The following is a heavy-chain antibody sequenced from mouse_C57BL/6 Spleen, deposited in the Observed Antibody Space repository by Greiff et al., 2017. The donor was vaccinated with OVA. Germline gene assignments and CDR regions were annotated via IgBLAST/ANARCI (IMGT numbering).Heavy chain of an antibody. CDR2: INPNNGGT. V-gene: IGHV1-18*01. D-gene: IGHD2-4*01. J-gene: IGHJ2*01. Sequence: VQLKESGPELVKPGASVKIPCKASGYTFTDYNMDWVKQSHGKSLEWIGDINPNNGGTIYNQKFKGKATLTVDKSSSTAYMELRSLTSEDTAVYYCARSNYDYDGHFDYWGQGTTLTVSS. CDR3: ARSNYDYDGHFDY. CDR1: GYTFTDYN.